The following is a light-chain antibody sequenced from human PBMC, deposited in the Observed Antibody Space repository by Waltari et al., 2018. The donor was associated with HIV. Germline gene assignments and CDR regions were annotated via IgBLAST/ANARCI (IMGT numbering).Light chain of an antibody. V-gene: IGKV4-1*01. CDR1: QSVLYSSNNKNY. J-gene: IGKJ3*01. CDR3: QQYYDTPFT. Sequence: DIVMTQSPDSLAVSLGERANINCNSSQSVLYSSNNKNYLAWYQQKPGQPPKLLIYWASTRESGVPDRFSGSGSGTDFTLTISSLQAEDVAVYYCQQYYDTPFTFGPGTKVDIK. CDR2: WAS.